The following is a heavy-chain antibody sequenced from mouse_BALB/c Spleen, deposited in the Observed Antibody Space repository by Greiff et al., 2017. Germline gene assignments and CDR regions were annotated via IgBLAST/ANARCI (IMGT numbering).Heavy chain of an antibody. J-gene: IGHJ3*01. CDR3: ARVDYRYDGPWFAY. Sequence: EVQRVESGGGLVQPGGSLRLSCATSGFTFTDYYMSWVRQPPGKALEWLGFIRNKANGYTTEYSASVKGRFTISRDNSQSILYLQMNTLRAEDSATYYCARVDYRYDGPWFAYWGQGTLVTVSA. CDR2: IRNKANGYTT. D-gene: IGHD2-14*01. V-gene: IGHV7-3*02. CDR1: GFTFTDYY.